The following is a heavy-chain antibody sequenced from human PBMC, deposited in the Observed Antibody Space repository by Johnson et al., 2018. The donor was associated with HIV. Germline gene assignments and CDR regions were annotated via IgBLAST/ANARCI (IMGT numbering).Heavy chain of an antibody. CDR1: GFTFSSYG. D-gene: IGHD2-21*01. CDR3: AKDRVVIAAHDAFDI. V-gene: IGHV3-33*06. J-gene: IGHJ3*02. Sequence: QMQLVESGGGVVQPGRSLRLSCAASGFTFSSYGMHWVRQAPGKGLEWVAVIWYDGSNKYYAYSVKGRFTISRDNSKNTLYQQMNSLRAEDTAVYYCAKDRVVIAAHDAFDIWGQGTMVTVSS. CDR2: IWYDGSNK.